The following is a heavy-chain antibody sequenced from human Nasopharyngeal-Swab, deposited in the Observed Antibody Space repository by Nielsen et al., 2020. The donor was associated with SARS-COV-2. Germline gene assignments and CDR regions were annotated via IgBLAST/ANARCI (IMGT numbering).Heavy chain of an antibody. J-gene: IGHJ4*02. CDR3: ARGGRGIFGVVTNFDY. Sequence: SRQGPGKGLEWIGYIYYSGSTNYNPSLKSRVTISVDTSKNQFSLKLSSVTAADTAVYYCARGGRGIFGVVTNFDYWGQGTLVTVSS. V-gene: IGHV4-59*01. D-gene: IGHD3-3*01. CDR2: IYYSGST.